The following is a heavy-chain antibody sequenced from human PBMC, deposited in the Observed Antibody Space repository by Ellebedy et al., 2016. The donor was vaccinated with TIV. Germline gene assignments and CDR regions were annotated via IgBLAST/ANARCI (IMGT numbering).Heavy chain of an antibody. CDR3: ARYNGWLGFDY. J-gene: IGHJ4*02. Sequence: GGSLRLSXAAPGFTFSSYAMSWVRQAPGKGLEWVSAISGSGGSTYYADSVKGRFTISRDNSKNTVYLQMDSLRAEDTAIYYCARYNGWLGFDYWGQGTPVTVSS. D-gene: IGHD6-19*01. CDR2: ISGSGGST. CDR1: GFTFSSYA. V-gene: IGHV3-23*01.